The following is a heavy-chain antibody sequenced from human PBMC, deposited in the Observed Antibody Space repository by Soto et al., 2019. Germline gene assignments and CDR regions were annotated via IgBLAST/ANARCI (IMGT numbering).Heavy chain of an antibody. CDR3: AKTVTGGNQIDAAFDI. V-gene: IGHV3-23*01. Sequence: PGGSLRLSCAASGFTFSSYAMSWVRQAPGKGLEWVSAISGSGGSTYYADSVKGRFTISRDNSKNTLYLQMNSLRAEDTAVYYCAKTVTGGNQIDAAFDIWGQGTMVTVSS. J-gene: IGHJ3*02. CDR2: ISGSGGST. D-gene: IGHD2-8*02. CDR1: GFTFSSYA.